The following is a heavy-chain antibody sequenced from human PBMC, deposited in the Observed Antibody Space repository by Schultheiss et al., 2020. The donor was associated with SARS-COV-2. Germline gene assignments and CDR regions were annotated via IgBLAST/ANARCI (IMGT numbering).Heavy chain of an antibody. V-gene: IGHV3-21*01. CDR1: GFTFSSYS. CDR3: ARDPRVGATTWFDP. J-gene: IGHJ5*02. Sequence: GGSLRLSCAASGFTFSSYSMNWVRQAPGKGLEWVSSISSSSSYIYYADSVKGRFTISRDNAKNSLYLQMNSLRAEDTAVYFCARDPRVGATTWFDPWGQGTPVTVSS. D-gene: IGHD1-26*01. CDR2: ISSSSSYI.